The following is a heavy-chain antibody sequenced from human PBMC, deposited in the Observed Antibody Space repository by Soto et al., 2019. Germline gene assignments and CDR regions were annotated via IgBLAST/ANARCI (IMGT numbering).Heavy chain of an antibody. CDR3: ARLLKNSWFDP. Sequence: SETLSLTCTVSGGSISSYYWSWIRQPPGKGLEWIGYIYYSGSTNYNPSLKSRVTISVDTSKNQFSLKLSSVTAADTAVYYCARLLKNSWFDPWGQGTLVTVSS. D-gene: IGHD1-26*01. V-gene: IGHV4-59*08. CDR2: IYYSGST. CDR1: GGSISSYY. J-gene: IGHJ5*02.